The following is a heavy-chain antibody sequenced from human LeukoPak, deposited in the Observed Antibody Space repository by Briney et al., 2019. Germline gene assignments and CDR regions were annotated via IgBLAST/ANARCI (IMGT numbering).Heavy chain of an antibody. V-gene: IGHV4-59*12. CDR1: GGSISSYY. J-gene: IGHJ6*03. CDR2: IYHSGST. Sequence: SETLSLTCTVSGGSISSYYWSWIRQPPGKGLEWIATIYHSGSTYYNPSLMSRVTLSVDTSKNQFSLNLTSVIAADTAVYYCARVRWKANYYYDMDVWGKGTTVTVSS. D-gene: IGHD1-1*01. CDR3: ARVRWKANYYYDMDV.